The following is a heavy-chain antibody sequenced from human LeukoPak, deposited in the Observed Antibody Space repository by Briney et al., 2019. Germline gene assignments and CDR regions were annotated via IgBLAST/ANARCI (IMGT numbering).Heavy chain of an antibody. CDR1: GFTFSSYG. CDR3: AKSQYSSSWHDAFDI. J-gene: IGHJ3*02. D-gene: IGHD6-13*01. Sequence: GGSLRLSCAASGFTFSSYGMHWVRQAPGKGLEWVAFIRYDGSNKYYADSVKGRFTISRDNSKNTLYLQMNSLRAEDTAVYYCAKSQYSSSWHDAFDIWGQGTMVTVSS. V-gene: IGHV3-30*02. CDR2: IRYDGSNK.